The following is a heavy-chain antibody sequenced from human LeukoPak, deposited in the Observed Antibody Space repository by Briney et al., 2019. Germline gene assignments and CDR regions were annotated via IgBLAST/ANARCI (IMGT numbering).Heavy chain of an antibody. J-gene: IGHJ4*02. V-gene: IGHV4-61*01. D-gene: IGHD5-12*01. CDR1: GYSISSGYY. CDR3: ALAGDSGYDLGY. CDR2: IYYSGYT. Sequence: SETLSLTCTVSGYSISSGYYWSWIRQPPGKGLKWIGNIYYSGYTTYSPSLRSRVTISVDTSKNQFSLKLSSVTAADTAVYYCALAGDSGYDLGYWGQGTLVTVSS.